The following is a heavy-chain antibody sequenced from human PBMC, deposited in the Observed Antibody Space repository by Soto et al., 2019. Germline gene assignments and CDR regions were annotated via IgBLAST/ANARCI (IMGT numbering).Heavy chain of an antibody. CDR1: GLTFSSYA. Sequence: QVQLVESGGGVVQPGRSLRPSCAASGLTFSSYAMHWVRQAPGKGLEWVAFISYDGSNKYYADSVKGRFTISRDNSKNTLYLQMNSLRAEDTAVYYCARIDPTHDAFDIWGQGTMVIVSS. D-gene: IGHD3-9*01. CDR3: ARIDPTHDAFDI. V-gene: IGHV3-30-3*01. CDR2: ISYDGSNK. J-gene: IGHJ3*02.